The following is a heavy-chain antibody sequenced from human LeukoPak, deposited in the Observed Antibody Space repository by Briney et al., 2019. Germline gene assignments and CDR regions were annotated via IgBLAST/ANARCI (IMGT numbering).Heavy chain of an antibody. CDR2: ISGSGGST. CDR3: ARDRDGDYVVHY. D-gene: IGHD4-17*01. Sequence: GGSLRLSCAASGFTFSSYGMSWVRQAPGKGLEWVSIISGSGGSTYYADSVKGRFTISRDNAKSSLYLQMNSLRAEDTAVYYCARDRDGDYVVHYWGQGTLVTVSS. CDR1: GFTFSSYG. V-gene: IGHV3-23*01. J-gene: IGHJ4*02.